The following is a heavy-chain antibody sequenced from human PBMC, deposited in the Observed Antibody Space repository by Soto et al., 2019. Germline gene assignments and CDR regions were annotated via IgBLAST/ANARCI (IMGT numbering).Heavy chain of an antibody. Sequence: ASVKVSCKASGYTFTTYDISWVRQATGQGLEWMGWMNPYSGNTGYAQKFQGRVIIERDTSASTAYMELNSLSAEDTAVYYCAFPRGGGFSLPFDYWGQGTLVTVSS. CDR1: GYTFTTYD. J-gene: IGHJ4*02. V-gene: IGHV1-8*01. CDR2: MNPYSGNT. D-gene: IGHD1-26*01. CDR3: AFPRGGGFSLPFDY.